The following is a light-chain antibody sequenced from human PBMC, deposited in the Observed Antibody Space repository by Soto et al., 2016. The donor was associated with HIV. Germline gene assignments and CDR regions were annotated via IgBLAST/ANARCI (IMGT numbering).Light chain of an antibody. Sequence: DIQMTQSLSTLSASVGDRVTITCRASQDITTWLAWYQQKPGKPPNLLIYKASNLQNGVPSRFSGSGSGTEFTLSINSLQPDDFATYYCQQFGNKPYTFGQGTKAGD. CDR1: QDITTW. J-gene: IGKJ2*01. V-gene: IGKV1-5*03. CDR3: QQFGNKPYT. CDR2: KAS.